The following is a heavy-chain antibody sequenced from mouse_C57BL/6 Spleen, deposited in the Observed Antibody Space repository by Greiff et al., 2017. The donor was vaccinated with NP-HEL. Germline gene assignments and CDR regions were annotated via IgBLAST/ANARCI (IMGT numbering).Heavy chain of an antibody. V-gene: IGHV1-72*01. CDR3: ARSNYGNAYYAMDD. CDR2: IDPNSGGT. CDR1: GYTFTSYW. D-gene: IGHD2-1*01. J-gene: IGHJ4*01. Sequence: QVQLQQPGAELVKPGASVKLSCKASGYTFTSYWMHWVKQRPGRGLEWIGRIDPNSGGTKYNEKFKSKATLTVDKPSSTAYMQLSSLTSEDAAVYYGARSNYGNAYYAMDDWGQGTSVTVSS.